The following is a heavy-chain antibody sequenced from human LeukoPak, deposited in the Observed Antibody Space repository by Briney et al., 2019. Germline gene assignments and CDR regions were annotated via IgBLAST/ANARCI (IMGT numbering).Heavy chain of an antibody. D-gene: IGHD3-10*01. CDR2: INHSGST. CDR1: GGSFSGYY. J-gene: IGHJ6*03. CDR3: ARLAYYYGSGSYYRGMYYYYYMDV. Sequence: SETLSLTCAVYGGSFSGYYWSWIRQPPGKGLEWIGEINHSGSTNYNPSLKSRDTISVDTSKNQFSLKLSSVTAADTAVYYCARLAYYYGSGSYYRGMYYYYYMDVWGKGTTVTISS. V-gene: IGHV4-34*01.